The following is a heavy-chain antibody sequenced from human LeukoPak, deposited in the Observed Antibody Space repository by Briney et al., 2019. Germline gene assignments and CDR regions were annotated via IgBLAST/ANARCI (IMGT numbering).Heavy chain of an antibody. Sequence: PSETLSLTCTVSGGSLSRGDYYWSWVRQPPGKGLVWIGYIYYSGSTYYNPSLESRVTISVDTSKNQFSLKLSSVTAADTAVYYCARDSTIVGAPFDYWGQGTLVTVSS. CDR2: IYYSGST. CDR3: ARDSTIVGAPFDY. J-gene: IGHJ4*02. D-gene: IGHD1-26*01. CDR1: GGSLSRGDYY. V-gene: IGHV4-30-4*08.